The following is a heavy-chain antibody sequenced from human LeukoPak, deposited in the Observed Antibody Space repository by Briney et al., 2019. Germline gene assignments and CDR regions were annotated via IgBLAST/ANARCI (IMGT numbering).Heavy chain of an antibody. CDR3: ARGIVVLSGAAPFEF. D-gene: IGHD3-22*01. J-gene: IGHJ4*02. CDR1: GDSVSNNSHS. CDR2: IYFAGSP. Sequence: SETLSLTCTVSGDSVSNNSHSWGWIRQAPGKGLEWIGSIYFAGSPFFRPSLKSRLTLSLDTSKNQFSMRLSSVTAADTALYFCARGIVVLSGAAPFEFWGEGAVVPVSS. V-gene: IGHV4-39*07.